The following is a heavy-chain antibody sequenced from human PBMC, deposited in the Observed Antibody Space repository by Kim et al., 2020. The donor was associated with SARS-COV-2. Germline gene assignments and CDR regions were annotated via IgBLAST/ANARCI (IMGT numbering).Heavy chain of an antibody. V-gene: IGHV4-39*07. CDR1: GGSISSSSYY. CDR3: AREDGYGDYVYYYGMDV. CDR2: IYYSGST. D-gene: IGHD4-17*01. J-gene: IGHJ6*02. Sequence: SETLSLTCTVSGGSISSSSYYWGWIRQPPGKGLEWIGSIYYSGSTYYNPSLKSRVTISVDTSKNQFSLKLSSVTAADTAVYYCAREDGYGDYVYYYGMDVWGQGTTVTVSS.